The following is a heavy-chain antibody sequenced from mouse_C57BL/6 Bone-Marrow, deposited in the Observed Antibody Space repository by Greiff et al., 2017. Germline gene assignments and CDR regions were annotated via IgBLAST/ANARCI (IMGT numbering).Heavy chain of an antibody. Sequence: EVKLVESGGGLVQSGRSLRLSCATSGFTFSDFYMEWVRQAPGKGLEWIAASRNKANDYTTEYSASVKGRFIVSRDTSQSILYLQMNALKAEDTAIYYCARDADPYYSNYQFAYWGQGTLVTVSA. CDR1: GFTFSDFY. CDR2: SRNKANDYTT. CDR3: ARDADPYYSNYQFAY. J-gene: IGHJ3*01. V-gene: IGHV7-1*01. D-gene: IGHD2-5*01.